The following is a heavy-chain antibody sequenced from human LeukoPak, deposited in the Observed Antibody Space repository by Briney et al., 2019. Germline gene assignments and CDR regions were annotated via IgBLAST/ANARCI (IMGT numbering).Heavy chain of an antibody. CDR2: IYSGST. V-gene: IGHV4-59*01. CDR1: GGSISSYY. J-gene: IGHJ4*02. CDR3: ARGFEYNYRYTFGY. Sequence: SETLSLTCSVSGGSISSYYWSWIRQPPGKGLEWIGYIYSGSTDYNPSLRSRVTISVDTSKNQFSLKRSAVTAADTAMYYCARGFEYNYRYTFGYWGQGTLVTVSS. D-gene: IGHD5-18*01.